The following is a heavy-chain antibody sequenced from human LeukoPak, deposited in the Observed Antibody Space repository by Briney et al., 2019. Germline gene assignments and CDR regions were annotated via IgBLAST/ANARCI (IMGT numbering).Heavy chain of an antibody. V-gene: IGHV1-69*05. Sequence: GASVKVSCKASGGTFSSYAISWVRQAPGQGLEWMGGIIPIFGTANYAQKFQGRVTMTRNTSISTAYMELSSLRSEDTAVYYCARLGYYDSSGYYYYFDYWGQGTLVTVSS. D-gene: IGHD3-22*01. CDR2: IIPIFGTA. CDR3: ARLGYYDSSGYYYYFDY. CDR1: GGTFSSYA. J-gene: IGHJ4*02.